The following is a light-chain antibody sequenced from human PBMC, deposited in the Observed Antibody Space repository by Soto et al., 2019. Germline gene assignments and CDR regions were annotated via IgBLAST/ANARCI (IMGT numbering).Light chain of an antibody. CDR1: ISNIGDNS. CDR2: DSN. CDR3: GAWDRSLTVYV. J-gene: IGLJ1*01. V-gene: IGLV1-51*01. Sequence: QSVLTQPPSVSAAPGQEVTISCSGSISNIGDNSVSWYQQLPGTAPKLLLYDSNKRPSGIPARFSGSKSGTSATLGITGRQTGDEADYYCGAWDRSLTVYVFGSGTKVTVL.